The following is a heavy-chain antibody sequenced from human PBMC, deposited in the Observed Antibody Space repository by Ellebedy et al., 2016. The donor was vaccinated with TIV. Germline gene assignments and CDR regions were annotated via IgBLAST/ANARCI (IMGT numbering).Heavy chain of an antibody. CDR2: INPNSGGT. CDR1: GYTFTGYY. CDR3: ATDRGYYYGSGSYHEGWFDP. J-gene: IGHJ5*02. Sequence: ASVKVSCKASGYTFTGYYMHWVRQAPGQGLEWMGWINPNSGGTNYAQKFQGRVTMTRDTSISTAYMELSRLRFDDTAVYYCATDRGYYYGSGSYHEGWFDPWGQGTLVTVSS. D-gene: IGHD3-10*01. V-gene: IGHV1-2*02.